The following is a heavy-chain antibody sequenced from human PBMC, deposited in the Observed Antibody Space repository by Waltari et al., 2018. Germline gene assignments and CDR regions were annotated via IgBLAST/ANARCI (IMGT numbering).Heavy chain of an antibody. CDR3: AKGNADLDS. V-gene: IGHV3-23*04. CDR1: GFTFGSYA. CDR2: ISPIVDST. J-gene: IGHJ4*02. Sequence: EVQLVESGGGLVQPGGSLRLSCAASGFTFGSYAMSWVRQAPGRGLECVSAISPIVDSTHYVEPVKGRFTISRDNSKDTLYLQMNSLRVEDTAVYYCAKGNADLDSWGQGALVTVSS.